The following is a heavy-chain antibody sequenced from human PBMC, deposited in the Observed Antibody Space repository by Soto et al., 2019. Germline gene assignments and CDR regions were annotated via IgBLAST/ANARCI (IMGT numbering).Heavy chain of an antibody. J-gene: IGHJ5*01. CDR2: VKQSRST. CDR1: GGSLSGNF. Sequence: SETLSLPCAVYGGSLSGNFWGWIRQPPGKGLEWIGEVKQSRSTNYNPSLKSRVTISVDTSRSQISLKVNSVTAADTAVYYCARSPQRINLARGLLGSWFDSWAQGIPVTVSS. D-gene: IGHD3-10*01. V-gene: IGHV4-34*01. CDR3: ARSPQRINLARGLLGSWFDS.